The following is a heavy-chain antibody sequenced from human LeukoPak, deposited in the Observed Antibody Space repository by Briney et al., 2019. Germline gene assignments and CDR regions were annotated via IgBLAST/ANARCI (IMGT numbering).Heavy chain of an antibody. CDR3: ASTNCSSASCYGANWFDP. V-gene: IGHV4-30-4*08. Sequence: PSQTQSLTCTVSGASISSGDYYWSWIRQPPGKGLEWIGYINYSGSTFHYNPSLESRVTISVDTSKNQFSLRLTSVTAADTAVYYCASTNCSSASCYGANWFDPWGQGTLVTVSS. J-gene: IGHJ5*02. CDR1: GASISSGDYY. CDR2: INYSGST. D-gene: IGHD2-2*01.